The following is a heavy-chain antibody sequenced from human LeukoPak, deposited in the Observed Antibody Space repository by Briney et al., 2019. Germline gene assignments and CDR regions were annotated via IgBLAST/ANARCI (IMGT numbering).Heavy chain of an antibody. CDR1: GFTFDDYA. CDR2: INWNGRIT. CDR3: ARGSVQLWLRDTYYYMDV. D-gene: IGHD5-18*01. V-gene: IGHV3-20*04. J-gene: IGHJ6*03. Sequence: GGSLRLSCAASGFTFDDYAMNWVRLVPGRGLEWVSGINWNGRITEYADSVKDRFTISRQNTKNSLYLYMNNLGGEDTALYFGARGSVQLWLRDTYYYMDVWGKGTTVTVSS.